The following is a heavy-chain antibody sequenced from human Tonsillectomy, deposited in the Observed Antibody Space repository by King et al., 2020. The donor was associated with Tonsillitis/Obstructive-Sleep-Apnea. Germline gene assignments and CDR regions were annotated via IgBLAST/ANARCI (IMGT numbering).Heavy chain of an antibody. Sequence: VQLVESGGGLVQPGRSLRLSCAASGFTFDDYAMHWVRQAPGKGLEWVSGISWNSGSIGYADSVKGRFTISRDNAKNSLYLQMNSLRAEDTALYYCAKDFPPGPYYYYYMDVWGKGTTVTVSS. CDR1: GFTFDDYA. J-gene: IGHJ6*03. CDR3: AKDFPPGPYYYYYMDV. V-gene: IGHV3-9*01. CDR2: ISWNSGSI.